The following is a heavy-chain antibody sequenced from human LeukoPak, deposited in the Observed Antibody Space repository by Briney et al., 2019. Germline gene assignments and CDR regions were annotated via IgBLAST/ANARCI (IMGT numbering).Heavy chain of an antibody. J-gene: IGHJ4*02. CDR1: GDTISSYY. V-gene: IGHV4-4*07. Sequence: VKPSDTLSLPCPVSGDTISSYYWNWIRRPAGKGLEWIGRIYTSGSTNYGPSLKSRVTMSVDTSKNQFSLKLTSVTAADTAVYYCARERYGDYYFDYWGQGTLVTVSS. CDR2: IYTSGST. D-gene: IGHD4-17*01. CDR3: ARERYGDYYFDY.